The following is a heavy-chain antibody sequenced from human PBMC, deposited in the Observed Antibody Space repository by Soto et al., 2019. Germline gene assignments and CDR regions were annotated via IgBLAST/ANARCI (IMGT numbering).Heavy chain of an antibody. CDR1: GFTFSSYW. D-gene: IGHD1-26*01. CDR3: ARDRGGSYSVGWDAFDI. V-gene: IGHV3-7*01. CDR2: IKQDGSEK. Sequence: GVLRLSCAASGFTFSSYWMSWVRQAPGKGLEWVANIKQDGSEKYYVDSVKGRFTISRDNAKNSLYLQMNSLRAEDTAVYYCARDRGGSYSVGWDAFDIWGQGTMVTVSS. J-gene: IGHJ3*02.